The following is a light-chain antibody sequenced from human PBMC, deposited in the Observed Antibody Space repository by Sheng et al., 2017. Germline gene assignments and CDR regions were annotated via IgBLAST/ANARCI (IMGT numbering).Light chain of an antibody. J-gene: IGKJ3*01. CDR2: AAS. V-gene: IGKV1-9*01. CDR1: QGISSY. Sequence: DIQLTQSPSFLSASVGDRVTITCRASQGISSYLAWYQQKPGKAPKLLIYAASTLQSGVPSRFSGSGSGTEFTLTISSLQPEDFATYFCQQFNNYPRVTFGPGTKVDI. CDR3: QQFNNYPRVT.